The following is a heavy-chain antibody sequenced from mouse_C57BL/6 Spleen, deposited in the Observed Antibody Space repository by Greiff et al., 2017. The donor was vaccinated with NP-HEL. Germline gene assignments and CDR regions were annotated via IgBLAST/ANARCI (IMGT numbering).Heavy chain of an antibody. J-gene: IGHJ4*01. CDR3: ARRPLLDYYAMDY. V-gene: IGHV1-64*01. CDR1: GYTFTSYW. Sequence: QVQLQQPGAELVKPGASVKLSCKASGYTFTSYWMHWVKQRPGHGLEWIGMIHPNSGSTNYNEKFKSKATLTVDKSSSTAYMQLSSLTSEDSAVYYCARRPLLDYYAMDYWGQGTSVTVSS. D-gene: IGHD2-10*01. CDR2: IHPNSGST.